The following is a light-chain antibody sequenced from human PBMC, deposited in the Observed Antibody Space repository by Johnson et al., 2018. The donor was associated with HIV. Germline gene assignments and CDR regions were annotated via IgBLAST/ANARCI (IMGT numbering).Light chain of an antibody. V-gene: IGLV1-51*01. Sequence: QSVLTQPPSVSAAPGQKVSISCSGNSCDIGNNYVSSHQQLPGTAPTLLIYDNKKRPSGIPDRISGSKSGTSATLGITGLQTGDEADYYCGTWDSSLNAYVFGAATKVAVL. CDR2: DNK. CDR3: GTWDSSLNAYV. CDR1: SCDIGNNY. J-gene: IGLJ1*01.